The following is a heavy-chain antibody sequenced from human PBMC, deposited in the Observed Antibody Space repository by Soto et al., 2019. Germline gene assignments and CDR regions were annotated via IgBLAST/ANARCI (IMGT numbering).Heavy chain of an antibody. CDR1: GFTFSSYA. D-gene: IGHD3-10*01. J-gene: IGHJ6*02. V-gene: IGHV3-23*01. CDR2: ISGSGGST. Sequence: EVQLLESGGGLVQPGGSLRLSCAASGFTFSSYAMSWVRQAPGKGLEWVSAISGSGGSTYYADSVKGRFTISRDNSKNTRYRKMNSLRAEDTAVYYCAKDMGYGSGSTYYYYYGMDVWGQGTTVTVSS. CDR3: AKDMGYGSGSTYYYYYGMDV.